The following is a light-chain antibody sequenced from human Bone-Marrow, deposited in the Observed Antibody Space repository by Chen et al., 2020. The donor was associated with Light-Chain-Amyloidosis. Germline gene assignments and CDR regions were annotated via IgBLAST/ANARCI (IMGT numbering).Light chain of an antibody. V-gene: IGLV1-47*01. CDR2: RNN. J-gene: IGLJ2*01. Sequence: QSVLTQPPSASGTPGQRVTISCSGTSSNIGSNYIYWYQQFPGTAPKLLIYRNNQRPSGVTDRVSGSKSGTSASLAISGLRPEDEADCYCSAWDDSLSAVVFGGGTKLTVL. CDR1: SSNIGSNY. CDR3: SAWDDSLSAVV.